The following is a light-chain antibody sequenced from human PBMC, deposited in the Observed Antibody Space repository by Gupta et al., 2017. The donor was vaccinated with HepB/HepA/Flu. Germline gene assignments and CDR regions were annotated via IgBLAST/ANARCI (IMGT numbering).Light chain of an antibody. J-gene: IGLJ3*02. CDR2: NVH. CDR1: SSDIGIYNY. CDR3: SSYTSSGTWV. V-gene: IGLV2-14*03. Sequence: QSALTQTASVSWSPGQWTTTSCPGSSSDIGIYNYISCFQHRPAKAPKVAISNVHDRPSGVSNRFSGSKSGNTASLIISGLQAEDEADYYCSSYTSSGTWVFGGGTKLTVL.